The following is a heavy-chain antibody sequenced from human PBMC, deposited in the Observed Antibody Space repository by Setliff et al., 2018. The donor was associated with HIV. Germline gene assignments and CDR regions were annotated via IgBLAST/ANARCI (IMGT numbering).Heavy chain of an antibody. J-gene: IGHJ6*03. CDR3: VRHRSAVAGTRIGYCYYMDV. CDR2: IYPDDSDT. CDR1: GDKFSNYW. D-gene: IGHD6-19*01. Sequence: PGESLKISCKDSGDKFSNYWLGWVRQMPGKGLEWIGVIYPDDSDTRYSPSFKGQVTISADKSITTAYLQWSSLKASDTAIYYCVRHRSAVAGTRIGYCYYMDVWGKGTTVTV. V-gene: IGHV5-51*01.